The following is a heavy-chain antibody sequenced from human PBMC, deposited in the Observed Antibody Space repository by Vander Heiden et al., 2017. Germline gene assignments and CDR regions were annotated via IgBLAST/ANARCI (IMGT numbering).Heavy chain of an antibody. Sequence: QMQLVQSGPEVKKPGTSVKVSCKASGFPFTSSAMQWVRQARGQRLEWIGWIVVGSGNTNYAQKFQERVTITRDMSTSTAYMELSSLRSEDTAVYYCAADLFYDYVWGSYALWGQGTLVTVSS. CDR2: IVVGSGNT. CDR1: GFPFTSSA. V-gene: IGHV1-58*02. CDR3: AADLFYDYVWGSYAL. D-gene: IGHD3-16*01. J-gene: IGHJ4*02.